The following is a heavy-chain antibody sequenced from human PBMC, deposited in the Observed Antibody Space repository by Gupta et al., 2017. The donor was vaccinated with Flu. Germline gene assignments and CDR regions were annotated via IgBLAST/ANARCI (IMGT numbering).Heavy chain of an antibody. Sequence: QVQLVGSGGGVVQPGRSLRLYCAASGFNFSSYGMHWVRQAPGKGLEWGAVISYDGSNKYYADSVKGRFTISRDNSKNTLYLRMNSLRAEDTAVYYCAKDRQVIRGYTGIDYWGQGTLVTVSS. D-gene: IGHD1-1*01. CDR3: AKDRQVIRGYTGIDY. CDR2: ISYDGSNK. J-gene: IGHJ4*02. CDR1: GFNFSSYG. V-gene: IGHV3-30*18.